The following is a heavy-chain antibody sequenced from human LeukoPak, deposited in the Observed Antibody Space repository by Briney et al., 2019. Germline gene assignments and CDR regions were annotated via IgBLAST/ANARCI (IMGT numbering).Heavy chain of an antibody. Sequence: GECLKISCKGSGYSFTSYWIGWVRQMPGKGLEWMGIIYPGDSDTRYSPSFQGQVTISADKSISTAYLQWSSLKASDTAMYYCARRDCSSTSCYELDYWGQGTLVTVSS. V-gene: IGHV5-51*01. CDR2: IYPGDSDT. CDR1: GYSFTSYW. CDR3: ARRDCSSTSCYELDY. D-gene: IGHD2-2*01. J-gene: IGHJ4*02.